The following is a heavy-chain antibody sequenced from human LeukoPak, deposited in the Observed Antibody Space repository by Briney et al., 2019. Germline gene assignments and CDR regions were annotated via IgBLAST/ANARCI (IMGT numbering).Heavy chain of an antibody. CDR1: GFTVSSNY. CDR2: IYSGGST. J-gene: IGHJ4*02. Sequence: PGGSLRLSCAASGFTVSSNYMSWVRQAPGKGLEWVSVIYSGGSTYYADSVKGRFTISRHNSKNTLYLQMNSLRAEDTAAYYCARGWGSSWEGYYFDYWGQGTLVTVSS. CDR3: ARGWGSSWEGYYFDY. D-gene: IGHD6-13*01. V-gene: IGHV3-53*04.